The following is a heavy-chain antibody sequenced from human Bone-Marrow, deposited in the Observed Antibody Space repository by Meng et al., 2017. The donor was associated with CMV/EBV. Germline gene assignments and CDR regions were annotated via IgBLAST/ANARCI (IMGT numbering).Heavy chain of an antibody. V-gene: IGHV1-18*01. J-gene: IGHJ4*02. Sequence: ASVKVSCKASGYTFTRYGINWVRQAPGQGLEGMGWISAYSGNTNYAQKLQGRVTMTTDTSTSTAYMELRSLRSDDTVVYYCAGFRTGTRRLREGLGYWGQGTLVTVSS. CDR2: ISAYSGNT. D-gene: IGHD1-1*01. CDR3: AGFRTGTRRLREGLGY. CDR1: GYTFTRYG.